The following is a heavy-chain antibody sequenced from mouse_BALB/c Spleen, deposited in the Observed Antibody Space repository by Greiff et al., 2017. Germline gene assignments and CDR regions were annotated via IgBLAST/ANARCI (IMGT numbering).Heavy chain of an antibody. D-gene: IGHD3-3*01. CDR3: AREAGTEDYFDY. CDR2: ISSGSSTI. CDR1: GFTFSSFG. J-gene: IGHJ2*01. Sequence: EVQRVESGGGLVPPGGSRKLSCAASGFTFSSFGMHWVRQAPEKGLEWVAYISSGSSTIYYADTVKGRFTISRDNPKNILFLQMTSLRSEDTAMYYCAREAGTEDYFDYWGQGTTLTVSA. V-gene: IGHV5-17*02.